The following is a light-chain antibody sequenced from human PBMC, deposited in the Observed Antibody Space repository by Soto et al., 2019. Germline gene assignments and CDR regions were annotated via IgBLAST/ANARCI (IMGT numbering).Light chain of an antibody. Sequence: QSALTQPASVSGSPGQSISISCTGSSSNIGSNAVNWYQQFPGRAPKVLIYNNNERPSGVPDRFSGSKSGTSASLAISGLQSEDEADYYCATWDDGLNGWVFGGGTKLTVL. CDR2: NNN. J-gene: IGLJ3*02. CDR3: ATWDDGLNGWV. V-gene: IGLV1-44*01. CDR1: SSNIGSNA.